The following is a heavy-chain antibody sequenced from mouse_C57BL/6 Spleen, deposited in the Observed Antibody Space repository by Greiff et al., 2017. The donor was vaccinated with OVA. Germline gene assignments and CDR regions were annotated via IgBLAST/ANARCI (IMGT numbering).Heavy chain of an antibody. CDR1: GFTFSDYY. Sequence: EVQRVESEGGLVQPGSSMKLSCTASGFTFSDYYMAWVRQVPEKGLEWVANINYDGSSTYYLDSLKSRFIISRDNAKNILYLHMERLRSEATATGDCARGGGIDYDSSFFDDWGQGTTLTVSS. J-gene: IGHJ2*01. D-gene: IGHD2-4*01. CDR3: ARGGGIDYDSSFFDD. CDR2: INYDGSST. V-gene: IGHV5-16*01.